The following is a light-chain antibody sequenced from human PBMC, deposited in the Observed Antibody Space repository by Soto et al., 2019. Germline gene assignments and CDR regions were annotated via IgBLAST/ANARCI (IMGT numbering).Light chain of an antibody. J-gene: IGKJ1*01. CDR3: QQYNTYSGT. V-gene: IGKV1-5*03. CDR2: EAS. Sequence: DIQMTQSPSTLSASVGDRVTITCRAGQNINSWLAWYQQKPGNAPKLLIYEASNLQSGVPSRFSGSGSGTEFSLTITSLQPNDSATYYCQQYNTYSGTFGQGTKV. CDR1: QNINSW.